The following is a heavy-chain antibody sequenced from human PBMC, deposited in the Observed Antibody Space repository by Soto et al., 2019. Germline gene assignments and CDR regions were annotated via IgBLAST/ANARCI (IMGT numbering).Heavy chain of an antibody. D-gene: IGHD3-10*01. J-gene: IGHJ5*02. CDR1: GFTFSDYY. CDR3: ARDQREERFGELFSPGATNWFDP. Sequence: QVQLVESGGGLVKPGGSLRLSCAASGFTFSDYYMSWIRQAPGKGLEWVSYISSSGSTIYYADSVKGRFTISRDNAKNSLYLQMTSLRAEDTAVYSCARDQREERFGELFSPGATNWFDPWGQGTLVTVSS. V-gene: IGHV3-11*01. CDR2: ISSSGSTI.